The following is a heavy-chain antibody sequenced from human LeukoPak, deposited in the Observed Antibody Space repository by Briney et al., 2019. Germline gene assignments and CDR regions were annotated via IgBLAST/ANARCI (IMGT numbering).Heavy chain of an antibody. Sequence: SETLSLTCAVSGYSISNGYYWGWIRQPPGEGLGWFRIIHHSGSTYYNPSLKARVTISVDTSKNPFSLQMRSVTAADTAVYYCARPYSSSWYGVFDYWGQGILVTVSS. CDR2: IHHSGST. V-gene: IGHV4-38-2*01. D-gene: IGHD6-13*01. CDR1: GYSISNGYY. J-gene: IGHJ4*02. CDR3: ARPYSSSWYGVFDY.